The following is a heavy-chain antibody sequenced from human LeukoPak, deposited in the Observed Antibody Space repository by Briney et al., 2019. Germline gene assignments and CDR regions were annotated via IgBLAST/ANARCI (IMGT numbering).Heavy chain of an antibody. V-gene: IGHV3-23*01. J-gene: IGHJ4*02. D-gene: IGHD3/OR15-3a*01. Sequence: GGSLRLSCAASGLTFSSYAMSWVRQAPGKGLEWVSHITGSGDTTYYGDPVKGRFTISRDNSKNTLYLQMSSLRAEDTAVYYCARDFRPGLVPSFDCWGRGTLVTVSS. CDR2: ITGSGDTT. CDR3: ARDFRPGLVPSFDC. CDR1: GLTFSSYA.